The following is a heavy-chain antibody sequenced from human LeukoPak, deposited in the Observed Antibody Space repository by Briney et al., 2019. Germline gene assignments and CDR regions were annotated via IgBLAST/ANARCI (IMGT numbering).Heavy chain of an antibody. J-gene: IGHJ6*03. CDR1: EFIFSTYS. CDR2: ISSSSSTI. Sequence: GGSLRLSCAASEFIFSTYSMNWVRQAPGKGLEWVSYISSSSSTIYYADSVKGRFTISRDNSKNSLYLQMNSLRTEDTALYYCAKGDAYYYMDVWGKGTTVTVSS. V-gene: IGHV3-48*04. CDR3: AKGDAYYYMDV.